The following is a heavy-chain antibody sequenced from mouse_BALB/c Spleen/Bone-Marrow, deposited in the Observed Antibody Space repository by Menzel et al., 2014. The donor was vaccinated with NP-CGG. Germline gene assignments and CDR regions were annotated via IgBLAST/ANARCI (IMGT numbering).Heavy chain of an antibody. CDR1: GYSFTSGYS. J-gene: IGHJ2*01. V-gene: IGHV3-1*02. CDR3: ARGGYYDY. Sequence: VQLQQSGPDLVKPSQSLSLTCTVTGYSFTSGYSWQLIRQFAGNKLELVVYIHYSGSTNYNPSLKSQISITRDTSKSQFLQQLKSAAPEATTSEYCARGGYYDYWGQGTTLTVSS. CDR2: IHYSGST. D-gene: IGHD1-1*01.